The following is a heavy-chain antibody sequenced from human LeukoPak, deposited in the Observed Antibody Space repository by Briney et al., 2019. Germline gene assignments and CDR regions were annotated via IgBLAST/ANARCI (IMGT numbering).Heavy chain of an antibody. D-gene: IGHD2-2*01. Sequence: APVKVSCKASGRTFTSYAISWVPQAPGHGLEWMGGCISFFGTAKYAQKFQGRVTIAADESTSTAYMELSSLRSEDTAVYYCARVAAEIVVVPAAHMRAYYYYYMDVWGKGTTVTISS. V-gene: IGHV1-69*13. CDR1: GRTFTSYA. CDR2: CISFFGTA. CDR3: ARVAAEIVVVPAAHMRAYYYYYMDV. J-gene: IGHJ6*03.